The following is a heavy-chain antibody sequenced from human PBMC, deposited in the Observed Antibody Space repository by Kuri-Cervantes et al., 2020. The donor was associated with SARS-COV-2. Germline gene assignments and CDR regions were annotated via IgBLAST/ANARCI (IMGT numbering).Heavy chain of an antibody. J-gene: IGHJ3*02. V-gene: IGHV3-13*03. CDR2: IGTAGDT. CDR3: ARDRMEYQLLWGDWNDAFDI. Sequence: GESLKISCAACGFTFSSYDMHWVRQATGKGLEWVSAIGTAGDTYYPGSVKGQFTISRENAKNSLYLQMNSLRAEDTAVYYCARDRMEYQLLWGDWNDAFDIWGQGTMVTVSS. CDR1: GFTFSSYD. D-gene: IGHD2-2*01.